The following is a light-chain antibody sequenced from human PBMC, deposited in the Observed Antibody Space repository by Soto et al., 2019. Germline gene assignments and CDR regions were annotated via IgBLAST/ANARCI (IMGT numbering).Light chain of an antibody. CDR3: ATWDGSLNAIL. CDR2: SDY. V-gene: IGLV1-44*01. J-gene: IGLJ2*01. CDR1: SSNIGSNV. Sequence: QPVLSQPPSASGTPGQRVTISCSGRSSNIGSNVVNWYQQFPVTAPKLLIYSDYQRPSGVPDRFSGSRSGTSASLAISGLQSEDEADYYCATWDGSLNAILFGGGTKLTVL.